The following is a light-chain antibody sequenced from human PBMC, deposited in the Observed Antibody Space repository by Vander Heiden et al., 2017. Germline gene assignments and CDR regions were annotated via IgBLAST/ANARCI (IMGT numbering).Light chain of an antibody. CDR1: QSVSSHY. J-gene: IGKJ1*01. V-gene: IGKV3-20*01. CDR3: QQNRT. Sequence: EIVLTQSPGTLSVSPGERATLSCRVSQSVSSHYLAWYQKKPGQAPRLLMYDASSRATGISDRCSGSGSGTDFTLTITRLEPEDFAVYYCQQNRTFGQGTKVEIK. CDR2: DAS.